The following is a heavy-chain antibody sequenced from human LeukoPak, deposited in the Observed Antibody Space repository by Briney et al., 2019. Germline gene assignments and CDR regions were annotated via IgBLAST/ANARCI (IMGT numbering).Heavy chain of an antibody. CDR2: IYYSGST. Sequence: KPSETLSLTCTVSGGSISSYYWSWIRQPPGKGLEWIGYIYYSGSTNYNPSLKSRVTISVDTSKNQFSLKLSSVTAADTAVYYCARMGEQTNCGPRGGYFDYWGQGTLVTVSS. J-gene: IGHJ4*02. V-gene: IGHV4-59*01. D-gene: IGHD2-8*01. CDR3: ARMGEQTNCGPRGGYFDY. CDR1: GGSISSYY.